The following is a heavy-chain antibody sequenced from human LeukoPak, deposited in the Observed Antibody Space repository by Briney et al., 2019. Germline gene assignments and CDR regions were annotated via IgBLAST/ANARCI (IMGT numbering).Heavy chain of an antibody. CDR2: ISSSSRRI. CDR1: GFTFSTYS. Sequence: GGSLRLSCAASGFTFSTYSMNWVRQAPGKGLEWVSYISSSSRRIFYAGSVEGRFTISRDNAKNSLYLQMNNLRAEDTAVYYCAKDQSRDYFRGADYWGQGTLVTVSS. V-gene: IGHV3-48*01. J-gene: IGHJ4*02. CDR3: AKDQSRDYFRGADY. D-gene: IGHD2/OR15-2a*01.